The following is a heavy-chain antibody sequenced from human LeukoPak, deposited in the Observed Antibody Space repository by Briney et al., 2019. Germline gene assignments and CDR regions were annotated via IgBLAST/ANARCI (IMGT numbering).Heavy chain of an antibody. CDR3: ARGGFFDY. D-gene: IGHD2-15*01. CDR1: GFTFSSYG. CDR2: ISSSTSTI. V-gene: IGHV3-48*02. J-gene: IGHJ4*02. Sequence: GGSLRLSCTASGFTFSSYGMNWVRQAPGKGLEWVSYISSSTSTIYYADSVKGRSTISRDNAKNSLYLLMNSLRDEDTAVYYCARGGFFDYWGQGTLVTVSS.